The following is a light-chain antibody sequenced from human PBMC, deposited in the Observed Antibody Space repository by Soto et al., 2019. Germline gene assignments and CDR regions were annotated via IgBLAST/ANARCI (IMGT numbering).Light chain of an antibody. CDR1: SSDVGGYNY. J-gene: IGLJ2*01. CDR2: DVS. CDR3: SSYTSSATIL. V-gene: IGLV2-14*01. Sequence: QSALTQPASVSGSPGQSITISCTGTSSDVGGYNYVSWYQQHPGKAPKLMVYDVSRRPSGVSNRFSGSKSGNTASLTISGPQADDEADYHCSSYTSSATILFGGGTKLTVL.